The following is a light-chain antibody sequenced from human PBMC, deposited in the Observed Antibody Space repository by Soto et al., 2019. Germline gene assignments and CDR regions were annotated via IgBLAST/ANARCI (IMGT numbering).Light chain of an antibody. V-gene: IGKV1-39*01. Sequence: KLSQSPSSLSASVGDGVTITCRASQSISTSLNWYQQKPGKAPKIMIYAASSWQSGVPSRFSGSGSGTDFTLTISSLQPEDVATYYCQQSYSTPLTFGGGTKVDIK. CDR1: QSISTS. CDR2: AAS. CDR3: QQSYSTPLT. J-gene: IGKJ4*01.